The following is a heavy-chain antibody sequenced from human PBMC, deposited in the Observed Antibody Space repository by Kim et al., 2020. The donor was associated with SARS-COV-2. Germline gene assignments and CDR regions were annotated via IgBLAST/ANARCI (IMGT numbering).Heavy chain of an antibody. Sequence: SETLSLTCTVSGGSISSSSYYWGWIRQPPGKGLEWIGSIYYSGSTYYNPSLKSRVTISVDTSKNQFSLKLSSVTAADTAVYYCARSYSSGYALDYWGQGTLVTVSS. CDR3: ARSYSSGYALDY. CDR2: IYYSGST. D-gene: IGHD6-19*01. J-gene: IGHJ4*02. V-gene: IGHV4-39*01. CDR1: GGSISSSSYY.